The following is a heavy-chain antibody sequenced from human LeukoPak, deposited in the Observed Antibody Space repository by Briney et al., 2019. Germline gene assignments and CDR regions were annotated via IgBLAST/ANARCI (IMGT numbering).Heavy chain of an antibody. J-gene: IGHJ3*02. CDR3: ARGGYYDSSGYYYSDAFDI. D-gene: IGHD3-22*01. CDR2: ISAYNGNT. Sequence: ASVKVTCKASGYTFTSYGISWVRQAPGQGLEWMGWISAYNGNTNYAQKLQGRVTMTTDTSTSTAYMELRSLRSDDTAVYYCARGGYYDSSGYYYSDAFDIWGQGTMVTVSS. CDR1: GYTFTSYG. V-gene: IGHV1-18*01.